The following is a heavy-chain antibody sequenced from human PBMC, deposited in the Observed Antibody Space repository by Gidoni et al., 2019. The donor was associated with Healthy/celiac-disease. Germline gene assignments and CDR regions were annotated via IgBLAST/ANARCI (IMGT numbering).Heavy chain of an antibody. D-gene: IGHD2-2*01. J-gene: IGHJ6*02. V-gene: IGHV3-33*01. CDR2: IWYDGSNK. CDR1: GFTFSSYG. Sequence: QVQLVESGGGVVQPGRSLRLSCAASGFTFSSYGMHWVRQAQGKGLEWVAVIWYDGSNKYYADSVKGRFTISRDNSKNTLYLQMNSLRAEDTAVYYCARDLGDIVVVPAAMHYYYGMDVWGQGTTVTVSS. CDR3: ARDLGDIVVVPAAMHYYYGMDV.